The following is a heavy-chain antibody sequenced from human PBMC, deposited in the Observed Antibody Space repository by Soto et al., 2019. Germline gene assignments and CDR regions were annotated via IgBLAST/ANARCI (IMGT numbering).Heavy chain of an antibody. CDR1: GGTFSSYA. CDR3: ARARYCSGGSCYICFDP. V-gene: IGHV1-69*13. Sequence: SVKVSCKASGGTFSSYAISWVRQAPGQGLEWMGGIIPIFGTANYAQKFQGRVTITADESTSTAYMELSSLRSEDTAVYYCARARYCSGGSCYICFDPWGQGTLVTVSS. J-gene: IGHJ5*02. D-gene: IGHD2-15*01. CDR2: IIPIFGTA.